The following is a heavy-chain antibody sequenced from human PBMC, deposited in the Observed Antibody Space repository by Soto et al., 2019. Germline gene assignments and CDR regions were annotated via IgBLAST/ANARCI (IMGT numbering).Heavy chain of an antibody. V-gene: IGHV3-21*06. CDR3: ARESEDLTSNFDY. Sequence: GGSLRLSCAASGFTFTRYSMNWVRQAPGKGLEWVSSISSTTNYIYYGDSMKGRFTISRDNAKSSLYLEMNSLRAEDTAVYYCARESEDLTSNFDYWGQGTLVTVSS. CDR1: GFTFTRYS. CDR2: ISSTTNYI. J-gene: IGHJ4*02.